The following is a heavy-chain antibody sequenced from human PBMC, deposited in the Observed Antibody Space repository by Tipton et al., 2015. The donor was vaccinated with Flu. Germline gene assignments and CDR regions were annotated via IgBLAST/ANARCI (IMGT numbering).Heavy chain of an antibody. J-gene: IGHJ6*02. CDR2: IHSSGGT. Sequence: LRLSCTVSNGTISSYYWSWIRQPAGKGLEWIGRIHSSGGTNDNPSLKSRVTMSLDTSKNQFSLKLTSVTAADTAVYYCAREMYGSGSWGGYYYYGMDVWGQGTAVTVSS. CDR3: AREMYGSGSWGGYYYYGMDV. CDR1: NGTISSYY. V-gene: IGHV4-4*07. D-gene: IGHD3-10*01.